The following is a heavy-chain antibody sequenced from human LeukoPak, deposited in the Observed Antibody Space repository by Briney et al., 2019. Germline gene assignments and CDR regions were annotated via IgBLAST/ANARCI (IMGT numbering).Heavy chain of an antibody. D-gene: IGHD3-3*01. Sequence: GGSLRLSCAASGFTFSSYAMSWVRQAPGKGLEWVSAISGSGGSTYYADSVKGRFIISRDNSKNTLYLQMNSLRAEDTAVYYCAKDQSYDFWSGYYLGDYWGQGTLVTVSS. CDR1: GFTFSSYA. CDR2: ISGSGGST. J-gene: IGHJ4*02. CDR3: AKDQSYDFWSGYYLGDY. V-gene: IGHV3-23*01.